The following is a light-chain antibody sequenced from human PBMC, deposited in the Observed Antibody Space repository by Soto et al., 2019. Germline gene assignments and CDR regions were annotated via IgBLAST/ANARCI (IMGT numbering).Light chain of an antibody. Sequence: QSVLTQPASVSGSPGQSITISCTGTSSDVGGYNYVSWYQQHPGKAPKFMIYDDSNRHSGVSNSFSGSKSGNTASLIFFGLQAEDEADYYCSSYTTSNTRQIVFGTGT. V-gene: IGLV2-14*01. CDR1: SSDVGGYNY. J-gene: IGLJ1*01. CDR3: SSYTTSNTRQIV. CDR2: DDS.